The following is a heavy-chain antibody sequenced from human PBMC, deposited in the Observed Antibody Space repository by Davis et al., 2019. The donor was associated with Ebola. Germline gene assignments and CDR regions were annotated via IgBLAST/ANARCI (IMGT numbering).Heavy chain of an antibody. CDR1: CYFFISYC. CDR2: ISTYNGNT. CDR3: ARMATAGTKLDV. J-gene: IGHJ6*02. V-gene: IGHV1-18*04. Sequence: ASAMVSCYASCYFFISYCISWVRQAPRQGLEWMGWISTYNGNTNFAQKLQGRVTMTTDTSTSSAYMELRSLRSDDTAVYYSARMATAGTKLDVWGQGTTVNVSS. D-gene: IGHD6-13*01.